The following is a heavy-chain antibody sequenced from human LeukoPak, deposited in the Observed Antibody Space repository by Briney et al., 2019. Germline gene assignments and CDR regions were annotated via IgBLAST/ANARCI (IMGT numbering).Heavy chain of an antibody. CDR2: IYYSGST. D-gene: IGHD3-16*01. CDR1: GGSISSSSYY. V-gene: IGHV4-39*07. J-gene: IGHJ5*02. Sequence: SETLSLTCTVSGGSISSSSYYWGWVRQPPGNGLEWIGSIYYSGSTYYNPSLKSRVTISVDTSKNQFSLKLSSVTAADTAVYYCARNHIIRLGELCNWFDPWGQGTLVTVSS. CDR3: ARNHIIRLGELCNWFDP.